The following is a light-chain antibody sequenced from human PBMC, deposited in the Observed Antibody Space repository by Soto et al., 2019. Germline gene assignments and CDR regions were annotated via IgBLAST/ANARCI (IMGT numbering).Light chain of an antibody. V-gene: IGLV2-23*01. CDR2: EDS. CDR1: SSDVGSYNL. Sequence: LTQPASVSWSPGQSITISCTGTSSDVGSYNLVSWYQKHPGKAPKLMIYEDSKRPSGVSNRFSGSKSGNTASLTISGLQTEDEADYYCCSYAGSSTWVFGGGTKVTVL. CDR3: CSYAGSSTWV. J-gene: IGLJ3*02.